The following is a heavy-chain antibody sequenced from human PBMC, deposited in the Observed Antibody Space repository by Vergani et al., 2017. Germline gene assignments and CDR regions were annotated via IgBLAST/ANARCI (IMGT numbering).Heavy chain of an antibody. Sequence: QVQLVQSGAEMKKPGASVNVSCKTSGYSFNSYGINWVRQAPGQGLEWLGWISGYDGKTKYVEKLQGRITVTIDTSTNSAYMELRCLRSDDTAVYYCAGGWSIAAPSYLYYFYMDVWGKGTSVTVSS. CDR1: GYSFNSYG. V-gene: IGHV1-18*01. CDR2: ISGYDGKT. CDR3: AGGWSIAAPSYLYYFYMDV. D-gene: IGHD6-6*01. J-gene: IGHJ6*03.